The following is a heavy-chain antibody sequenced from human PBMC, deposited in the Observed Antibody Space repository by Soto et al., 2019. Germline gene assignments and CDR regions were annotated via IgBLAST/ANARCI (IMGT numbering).Heavy chain of an antibody. CDR1: GGSVSANSYY. D-gene: IGHD5-12*01. V-gene: IGHV4-61*01. Sequence: KPSETLSLTCTVSGGSVSANSYYWNWIRLPPGKGLQWVGHIYHTGIIQYSPSFKSRALISLDPSESQFSLKLTSVTAADTAIYYCARESIGGWLLSWGRGSLVTVSS. CDR2: IYHTGII. CDR3: ARESIGGWLLS. J-gene: IGHJ5*02.